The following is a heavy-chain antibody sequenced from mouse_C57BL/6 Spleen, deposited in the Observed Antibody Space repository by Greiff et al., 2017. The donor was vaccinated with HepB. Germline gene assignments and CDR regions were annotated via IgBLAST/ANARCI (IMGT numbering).Heavy chain of an antibody. CDR2: INPNNGGT. CDR3: LLYFDY. CDR1: GYTFTDYY. Sequence: EVQLQQSGPELVKPGASVKISCKASGYTFTDYYMNWVKQSHGKSLEWIGDINPNNGGTSYNQKFKGKATLTVDKSSSTAYMELRSLTSEDSAVYYCLLYFDYWGQGTTLTVSS. V-gene: IGHV1-26*01. D-gene: IGHD2-1*01. J-gene: IGHJ2*01.